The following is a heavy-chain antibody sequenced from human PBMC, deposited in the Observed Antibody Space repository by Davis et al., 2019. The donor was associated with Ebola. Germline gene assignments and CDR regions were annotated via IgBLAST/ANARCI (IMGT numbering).Heavy chain of an antibody. CDR1: GYTFTSYV. Sequence: ASVKVSCKASGYTFTSYVISWVRQAPGQGLEWMGWINPYSGGTVYAQKFQGRVTMTSDTSTGTVYMELLRLMSDDTAVYYCARDAVGDNILKLDYWGQGTLVTVSS. J-gene: IGHJ4*02. CDR2: INPYSGGT. D-gene: IGHD4-17*01. CDR3: ARDAVGDNILKLDY. V-gene: IGHV1-2*02.